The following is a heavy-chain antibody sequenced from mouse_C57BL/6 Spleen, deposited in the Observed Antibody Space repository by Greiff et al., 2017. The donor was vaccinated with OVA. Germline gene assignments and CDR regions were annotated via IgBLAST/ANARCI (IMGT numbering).Heavy chain of an antibody. CDR3: ARGLRLNYAMDY. D-gene: IGHD3-2*02. CDR1: GYTFTSYW. CDR2: IYPSDSET. V-gene: IGHV1-61*01. J-gene: IGHJ4*01. Sequence: QVQLQQPGAELVRPGSSVKLSCKASGYTFTSYWMDWVKQRPGQGLEWIGNIYPSDSETHYNQKFKDKATLTVDKSSSTAYMQLSSLTSEDSAVYCCARGLRLNYAMDYWGQGTSVTVSS.